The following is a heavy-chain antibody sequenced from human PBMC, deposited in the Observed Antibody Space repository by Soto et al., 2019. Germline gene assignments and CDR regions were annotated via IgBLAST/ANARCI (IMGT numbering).Heavy chain of an antibody. D-gene: IGHD3-22*01. CDR1: GYTFTSYY. J-gene: IGHJ4*02. CDR2: INPSGGST. CDR3: ARENGYYDSSGYYTPYYFDY. Sequence: QVQLVQSGAEVKKPGASVKVSCKASGYTFTSYYMHWVRQAPGQGLEWMGIINPSGGSTSYAQKFQGRVTMTRDTSTSTVDMELSSLRSEDTAVYYCARENGYYDSSGYYTPYYFDYWGQGTLVTVSS. V-gene: IGHV1-46*01.